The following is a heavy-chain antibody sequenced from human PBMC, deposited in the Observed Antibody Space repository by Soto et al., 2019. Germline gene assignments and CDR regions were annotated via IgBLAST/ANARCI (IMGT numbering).Heavy chain of an antibody. J-gene: IGHJ5*01. CDR2: VYSGGST. V-gene: IGHV4-59*01. CDR3: ARADRKWLDP. Sequence: SETLSLTCTVAGGSMYSYFWSWIRQPPGKGLEWIGYVYSGGSTNYNPSLKSRVTFSVDTSKNQVSLKLRSVTAADTAVYYCARADRKWLDPWGQGILVTGSS. CDR1: GGSMYSYF.